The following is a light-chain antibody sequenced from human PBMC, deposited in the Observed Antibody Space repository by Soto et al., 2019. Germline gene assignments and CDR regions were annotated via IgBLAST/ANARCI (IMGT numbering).Light chain of an antibody. CDR1: SSNIGAGYD. CDR3: QSYDSSLSGSGV. CDR2: GNS. J-gene: IGLJ3*02. Sequence: QPVLKQPPSVSGAPGQRVTISCTGSSSNIGAGYDVHWYQQLPGTAPKLLIYGNSNRPSGVPDRFSGSKSGTSASLAITGLQAEDEADYYCQSYDSSLSGSGVFGGGTKLTVL. V-gene: IGLV1-40*01.